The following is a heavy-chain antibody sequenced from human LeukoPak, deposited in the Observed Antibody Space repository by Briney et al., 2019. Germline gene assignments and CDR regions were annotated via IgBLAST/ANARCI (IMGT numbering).Heavy chain of an antibody. CDR2: MNPNSGNT. CDR3: ARRGYSYGQVYYYYYMDV. CDR1: GYTFIRYD. Sequence: ASVKVSCKASGYTFIRYDINWVRQATGQGLEWMGWMNPNSGNTGYAQKFQGRVTITRNTSISTAYMELSSLRSEDTAVYYCARRGYSYGQVYYYYYMDVWGIGTTVTVSS. D-gene: IGHD5-18*01. V-gene: IGHV1-8*03. J-gene: IGHJ6*03.